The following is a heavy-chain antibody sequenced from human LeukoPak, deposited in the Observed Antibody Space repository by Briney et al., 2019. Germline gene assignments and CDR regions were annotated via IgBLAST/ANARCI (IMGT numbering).Heavy chain of an antibody. V-gene: IGHV4-39*01. CDR3: ARRSEGVDY. CDR2: IYYRGST. Sequence: SETPSLTCTVSGASINRSSYSWGWIRQPPGKGLEWIGSIYYRGSTFYTPSLKSRVTISVDTSKSQSSLKLSSVTAADTALYYCARRSEGVDYWGQGTLVTVSS. CDR1: GASINRSSYS. J-gene: IGHJ4*02. D-gene: IGHD3-10*01.